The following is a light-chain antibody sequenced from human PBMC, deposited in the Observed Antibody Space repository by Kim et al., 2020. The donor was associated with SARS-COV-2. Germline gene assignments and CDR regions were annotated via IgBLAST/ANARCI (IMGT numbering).Light chain of an antibody. V-gene: IGLV3-9*01. J-gene: IGLJ1*01. CDR3: QVWDSSTYV. Sequence: GQTARMNCGGNNIGSKNVHWYQQKPGQAPVLVIYSDSNRPSGIPERFCGSNSGNTATLTISRAQAGDEADYYCQVWDSSTYVFGTGTKVTVL. CDR2: SDS. CDR1: NIGSKN.